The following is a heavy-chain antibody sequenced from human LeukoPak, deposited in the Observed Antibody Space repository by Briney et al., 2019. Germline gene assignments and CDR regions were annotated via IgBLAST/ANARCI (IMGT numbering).Heavy chain of an antibody. CDR2: IYRDGST. V-gene: IGHV3-53*01. D-gene: IGHD6-6*01. CDR3: ARSSYSSSSSV. J-gene: IGHJ3*01. Sequence: GGSLRLSCAASGFTLSKSWMYWIRQAPGKGLEWVSVIYRDGSTYYADSVKGRFTISRDNSKNTLYLQMNSLRAEDTAVYYCARSSYSSSSSVWGQGTMVTVSS. CDR1: GFTLSKSW.